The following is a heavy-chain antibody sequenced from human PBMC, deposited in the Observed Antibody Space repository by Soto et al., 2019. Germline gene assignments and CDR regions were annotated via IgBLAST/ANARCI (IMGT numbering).Heavy chain of an antibody. D-gene: IGHD1-20*01. CDR1: AGSATNSIYY. CDR3: VSQRPTVITQAYFDY. J-gene: IGHJ4*02. Sequence: SETLSLTCPVSAGSATNSIYYWGWIRHSPGNGLAGTGGVWYRGSSYSKSIDKGPVSISGDTSKNQLALNLNSVTASDTAVYFCVSQRPTVITQAYFDYWGAGALVAFPS. V-gene: IGHV4-39*01. CDR2: VWYRGSS.